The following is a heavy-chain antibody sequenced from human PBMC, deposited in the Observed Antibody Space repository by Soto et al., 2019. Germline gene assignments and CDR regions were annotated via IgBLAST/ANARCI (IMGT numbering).Heavy chain of an antibody. CDR1: RYTVDDYY. J-gene: IGHJ6*02. D-gene: IGHD4-4*01. V-gene: IGHV3-48*03. CDR3: ARDRGYSNSNFYYSPKDA. Sequence: SQPVLFAISRYTVDDYYMNWVRQALGKGVEWFSYISHSGSVINYADSVKGRFTISRDNANDSLYLQTAGLSEEDTAVYYCARDRGYSNSNFYYSPKDACGQGPT. CDR2: ISHSGSVI.